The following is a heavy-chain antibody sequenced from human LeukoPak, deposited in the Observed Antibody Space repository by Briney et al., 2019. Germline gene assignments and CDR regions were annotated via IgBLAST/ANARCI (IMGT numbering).Heavy chain of an antibody. J-gene: IGHJ4*02. D-gene: IGHD5-12*01. Sequence: GGSLRLSCAASGFTFSSYAMSWVRQAPGKGLEWVSAISGSGGSTYYADSVKGRFTISRDNSKNTLYLQMNSLRAEDTAVYYCARKYSGYDGFDYWGQGTLVTVSS. CDR1: GFTFSSYA. CDR2: ISGSGGST. V-gene: IGHV3-23*01. CDR3: ARKYSGYDGFDY.